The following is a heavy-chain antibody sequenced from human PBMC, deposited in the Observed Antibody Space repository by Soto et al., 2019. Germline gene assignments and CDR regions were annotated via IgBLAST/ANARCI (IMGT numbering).Heavy chain of an antibody. J-gene: IGHJ6*02. CDR2: IFHNGNT. CDR1: GGSISSSNW. CDR3: ASRTYAMDV. Sequence: QVQLQESGPGLVKPSGTLSLTCAVSGGSISSSNWWSWVRQPPGKGLEWIGEIFHNGNTYSNPSRTGRVTMAVDKSKNQVSLNLNSVTAADTAVYYCASRTYAMDVWGQGTTVTVSS. V-gene: IGHV4-4*02.